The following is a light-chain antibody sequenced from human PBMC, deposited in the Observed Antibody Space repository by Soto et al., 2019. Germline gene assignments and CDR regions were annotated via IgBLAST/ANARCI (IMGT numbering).Light chain of an antibody. V-gene: IGKV3-15*01. CDR1: QSVSSN. CDR2: GAS. J-gene: IGKJ5*01. CDR3: QQYNNWPPIT. Sequence: EIVLTQSPATLSLSPGERATLSCRASQSVSSNLAWYQQKPGQAPRLLIYGASTRATGIPARFSGSGSGTEFTLTISSLQSEDFAVYYCQQYNNWPPITFRQGTRLEIK.